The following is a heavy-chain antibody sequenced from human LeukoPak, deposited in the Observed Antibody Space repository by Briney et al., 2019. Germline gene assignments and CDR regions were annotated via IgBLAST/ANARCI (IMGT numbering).Heavy chain of an antibody. J-gene: IGHJ4*02. CDR2: IYDSGTT. Sequence: PSETLSLTCTVSGGSISSTSYYWGWIRQPPGAGLEWIGSIYDSGTTYYNPSLKSRVTISLDTSQNQFSLRLTSVTAADTAVYYCASQLGYGSGTYYNKLFDYWGQGTLLTVSS. CDR1: GGSISSTSYY. CDR3: ASQLGYGSGTYYNKLFDY. V-gene: IGHV4-39*01. D-gene: IGHD3-10*01.